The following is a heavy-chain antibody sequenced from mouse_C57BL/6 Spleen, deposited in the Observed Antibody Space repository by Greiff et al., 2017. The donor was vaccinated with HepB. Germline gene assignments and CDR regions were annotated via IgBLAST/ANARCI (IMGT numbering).Heavy chain of an antibody. D-gene: IGHD1-1*01. J-gene: IGHJ2*01. Sequence: QVQLQQPGAELVMPGASVKLSCKASGYTFPSYWLHWVKQRPGQGLEWIGEIDPSDSYTNYKQKFKGKSTLTVDTSSSQAYMQLSRLTSEDSAVYYCARDYYVSSYGRNYFDYWGQGTTLTVSS. CDR1: GYTFPSYW. CDR3: ARDYYVSSYGRNYFDY. CDR2: IDPSDSYT. V-gene: IGHV1-69*01.